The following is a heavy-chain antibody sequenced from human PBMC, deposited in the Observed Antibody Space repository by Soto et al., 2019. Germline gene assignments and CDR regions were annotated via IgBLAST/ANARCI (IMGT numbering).Heavy chain of an antibody. V-gene: IGHV3-48*02. D-gene: IGHD2-8*01. Sequence: EVQLVESGGHLVQPGGSLILSCVVSGFTFSIYSMNWVRQAPGKGLEWVSYISSSSSTIYYADSVKGRFTISRDNAKSSLYLQMNSLGDEDTAVYYCAREARDISRRTIGMDVWGQGTTVTVSS. CDR2: ISSSSSTI. J-gene: IGHJ6*02. CDR1: GFTFSIYS. CDR3: AREARDISRRTIGMDV.